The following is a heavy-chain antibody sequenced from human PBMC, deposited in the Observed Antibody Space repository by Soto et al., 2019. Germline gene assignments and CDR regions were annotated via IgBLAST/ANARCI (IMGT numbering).Heavy chain of an antibody. CDR2: LNPDTAST. Sequence: GASVKVSCKASGYSFANYTIHWVRQAPGQGLEWMGWLNPDTASTKFSPKFQGRVIITRDKSANTAYMELSSLRSEDTAVYYCANGWARRFDPWGQGTLVTVSS. CDR1: GYSFANYT. D-gene: IGHD6-25*01. CDR3: ANGWARRFDP. V-gene: IGHV1-3*01. J-gene: IGHJ5*02.